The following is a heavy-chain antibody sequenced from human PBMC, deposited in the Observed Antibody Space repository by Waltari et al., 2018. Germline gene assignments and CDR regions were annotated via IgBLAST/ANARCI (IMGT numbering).Heavy chain of an antibody. J-gene: IGHJ4*02. CDR3: AREPYSSSWSIDY. Sequence: QVQLVESGGGVVQPGRSLRPPCAASGFTFCSYAMHWVRPAPGKGLEWVAVISYDGSNKYYADSVKGRFTISRDNSKNTRYLQMNSLRAEDTAVYYCAREPYSSSWSIDYWGQGTLVTVSS. CDR2: ISYDGSNK. V-gene: IGHV3-30*01. D-gene: IGHD6-13*01. CDR1: GFTFCSYA.